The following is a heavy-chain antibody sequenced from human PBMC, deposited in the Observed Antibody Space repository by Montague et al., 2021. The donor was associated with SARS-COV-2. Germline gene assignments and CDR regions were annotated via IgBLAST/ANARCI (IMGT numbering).Heavy chain of an antibody. CDR3: AKNGGSGSLVHWYCDL. D-gene: IGHD3-16*01. Sequence: GAGTYYADSVQGRFTISRDNSKSTLYLQLHGLRAEDPAVYYCAKNGGSGSLVHWYCDLWGRGTPVAVSS. J-gene: IGHJ2*01. V-gene: IGHV3-23*01. CDR2: GAGT.